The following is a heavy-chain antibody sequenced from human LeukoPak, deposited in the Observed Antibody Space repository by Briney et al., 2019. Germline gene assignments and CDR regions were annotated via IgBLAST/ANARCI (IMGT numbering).Heavy chain of an antibody. J-gene: IGHJ4*02. CDR2: IYHSGST. Sequence: PSETLSLTCAVSGYSISSGYYWGWIRQPPGKGLEWIGSIYHSGSTYYNPSLKSRVTISVDTSKNQFSLKLSSVTAADTAVYYCARDRYGDFEDYWGQGTLVTVSS. CDR1: GYSISSGYY. CDR3: ARDRYGDFEDY. V-gene: IGHV4-38-2*02. D-gene: IGHD4-17*01.